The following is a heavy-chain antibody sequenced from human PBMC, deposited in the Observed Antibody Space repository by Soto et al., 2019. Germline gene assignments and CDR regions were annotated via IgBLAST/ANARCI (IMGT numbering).Heavy chain of an antibody. D-gene: IGHD2-15*01. CDR3: AGDGGLAFDY. J-gene: IGHJ4*02. CDR1: GDSISRNSAA. V-gene: IGHV6-1*01. CDR2: TYYRSKWYK. Sequence: PSQTLSLTCVISGDSISRNSAAWSWIRQSPSRGLEWLGMTYYRSKWYKDYAVSVRSRVTIEEDAYKDLFSLQLSSVAPDDAAVYYCAGDGGLAFDYWGQGALVTVSS.